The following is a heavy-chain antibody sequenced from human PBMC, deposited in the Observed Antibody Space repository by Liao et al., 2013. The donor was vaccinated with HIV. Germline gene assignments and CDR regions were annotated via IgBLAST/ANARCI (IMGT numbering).Heavy chain of an antibody. V-gene: IGHV4-30-2*01. D-gene: IGHD3-3*01. J-gene: IGHJ3*01. CDR1: GVSVISGGYS. CDR2: IDHKGTS. CDR3: AARITISGVAIPHALDV. Sequence: QVQLQESGSRLVKPSQTLSLTCAVSGVSVISGGYSWTWIRQTPVKGLEWIGFIDHKGTSFFNPSLKSRVAMSVDRSKTQFSLNLSAVTAADAAVYYCAARITISGVAIPHALDVWGQGTMVAVSS.